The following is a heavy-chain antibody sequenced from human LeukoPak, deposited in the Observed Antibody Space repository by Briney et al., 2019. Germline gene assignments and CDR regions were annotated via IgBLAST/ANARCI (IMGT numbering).Heavy chain of an antibody. CDR2: IYPYSGDT. D-gene: IGHD6-6*01. Sequence: ASVTVSCKASGYTFTGYYIHWVRQAPGQGLEWMGWIYPYSGDTNYAQNFQGRVTMTRDTSISTAYMELSSLKSDDTAVYYCARDRNSGSSLDIWGQGTMLAVSS. J-gene: IGHJ3*02. CDR3: ARDRNSGSSLDI. CDR1: GYTFTGYY. V-gene: IGHV1-2*02.